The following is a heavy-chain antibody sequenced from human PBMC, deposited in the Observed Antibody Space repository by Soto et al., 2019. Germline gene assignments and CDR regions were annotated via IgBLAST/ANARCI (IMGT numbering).Heavy chain of an antibody. CDR2: IYYSGST. Sequence: SETKSHTCPFAYGYISSYYLSLILQHPMKGLEWIGYIYYSGSTNYNPSLKSRVTISVDTSKNQFSLKLSSVTAADTAVYYCARDTMVRGVITFFYYGMDVWGQGTTVSVSS. D-gene: IGHD3-10*01. CDR1: YGYISSYY. CDR3: ARDTMVRGVITFFYYGMDV. V-gene: IGHV4-59*01. J-gene: IGHJ6*02.